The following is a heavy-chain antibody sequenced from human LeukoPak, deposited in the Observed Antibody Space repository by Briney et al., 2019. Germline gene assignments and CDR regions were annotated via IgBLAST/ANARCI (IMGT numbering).Heavy chain of an antibody. CDR1: GGSISGYY. V-gene: IGHV4-59*01. CDR2: IYYNGRT. CDR3: ARWYCNRGTCYYLDY. Sequence: SETLSLTCAVSGGSISGYYWSWIRQSPVRGLEYIGHIYYNGRTDYNPSLKSRVTISVDTSRNQFSLRLNSVTAADTAVYFCARWYCNRGTCYYLDYWGQGTLVTVSS. J-gene: IGHJ4*02. D-gene: IGHD2/OR15-2a*01.